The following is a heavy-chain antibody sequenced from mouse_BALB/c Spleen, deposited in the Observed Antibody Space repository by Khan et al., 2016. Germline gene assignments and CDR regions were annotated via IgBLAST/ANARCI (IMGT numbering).Heavy chain of an antibody. V-gene: IGHV1-82*01. D-gene: IGHD1-2*01. Sequence: QVQLQQSGPELVKPGASVKISCKASGYAFSYSWMNWVKQRPGQGLEWIGRIDLGDGDTKYTGKFKGKATLTADTSSSTAYMQLSSLTSVDSAVDCCARETITTAAGWFHYWGQGTLVTVSP. J-gene: IGHJ3*01. CDR2: IDLGDGDT. CDR3: ARETITTAAGWFHY. CDR1: GYAFSYSW.